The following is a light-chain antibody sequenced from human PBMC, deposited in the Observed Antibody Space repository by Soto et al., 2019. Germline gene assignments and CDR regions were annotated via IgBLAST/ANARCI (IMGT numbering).Light chain of an antibody. J-gene: IGLJ1*01. CDR3: QSYDSSLSGSYV. CDR2: GNS. CDR1: SSNIGAGYD. V-gene: IGLV1-40*01. Sequence: GLTQPPSLSGAPGQRVTISCTGSSSNIGAGYDVHWYQQLPGTAPKLLIYGNSNRPSGVPDRFSGSKSGTSASLAITGLQAEDEADYYCQSYDSSLSGSYVFGTGTKVTVL.